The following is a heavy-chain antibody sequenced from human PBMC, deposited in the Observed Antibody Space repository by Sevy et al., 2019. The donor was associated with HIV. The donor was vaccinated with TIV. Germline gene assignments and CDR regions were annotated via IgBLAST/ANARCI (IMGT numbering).Heavy chain of an antibody. Sequence: GGSLRLSCVVSGIIFTSSGMHWVRQVPGKGLEWVAVISYHGRDKFYADSVKGRFTISRDNSKNILYLQMNGLRIEDKAVYYCAKDFTGYNGMDVWGQGTMVTVSS. D-gene: IGHD3-9*01. J-gene: IGHJ6*02. CDR2: ISYHGRDK. V-gene: IGHV3-30*18. CDR1: GIIFTSSG. CDR3: AKDFTGYNGMDV.